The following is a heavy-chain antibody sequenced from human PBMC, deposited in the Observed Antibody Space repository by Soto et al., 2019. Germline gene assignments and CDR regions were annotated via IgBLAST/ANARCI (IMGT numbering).Heavy chain of an antibody. CDR3: AIDPTHKLYSSSWFGY. V-gene: IGHV1-18*01. Sequence: QVQLVQSGAEVKKPGASVKVSCKASGYTFTSYGISWVRQAPGQGLEWMGWISAYNGNTNYAQKLQGRVNMTTDTPASTDYMELRRLRSDDTAVYYCAIDPTHKLYSSSWFGYWGQGTLVTVSS. J-gene: IGHJ4*02. D-gene: IGHD6-13*01. CDR1: GYTFTSYG. CDR2: ISAYNGNT.